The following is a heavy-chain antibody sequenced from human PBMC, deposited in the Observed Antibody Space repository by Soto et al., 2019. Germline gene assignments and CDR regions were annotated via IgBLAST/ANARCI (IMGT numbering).Heavy chain of an antibody. V-gene: IGHV1-69*13. D-gene: IGHD1-1*01. Sequence: ASVKVSCKASGGTFSSYAISWVRQAPGQGLEWMGGIIPIFGTANYAQKFQGRVTVTADESTSTAYMELGSLRSEDTAVYYCARELEPPRWFDPWGQGTLVTVSS. J-gene: IGHJ5*02. CDR1: GGTFSSYA. CDR3: ARELEPPRWFDP. CDR2: IIPIFGTA.